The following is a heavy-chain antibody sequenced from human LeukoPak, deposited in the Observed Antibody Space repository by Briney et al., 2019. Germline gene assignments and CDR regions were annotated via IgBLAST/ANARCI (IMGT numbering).Heavy chain of an antibody. CDR1: GFTFSDYY. V-gene: IGHV3-11*04. J-gene: IGHJ4*02. CDR2: ISYSGTI. D-gene: IGHD6-13*01. CDR3: AKDILAAGLFFDY. Sequence: GGSLRLSCVASGFTFSDYYMGWLRQAPGKGLEWVSYISYSGTIYYADSVQGRFTISRDNAKNSLYLQMNSLRVEDTAVYYCAKDILAAGLFFDYWGQGTLVTVSS.